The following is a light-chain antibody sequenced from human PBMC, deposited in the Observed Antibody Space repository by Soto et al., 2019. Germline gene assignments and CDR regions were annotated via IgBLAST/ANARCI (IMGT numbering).Light chain of an antibody. CDR2: EVN. J-gene: IGLJ1*01. Sequence: QSVLTQPASVSGSPGQSITISCTGTSSDVGGYNYVSWYQQHPSKAPKLMIYEVNNRPSGVSSRFSGSKSGNTASLTISRLQAEDEADYYCSSYTSSNTYVFGTGTKLTVL. CDR3: SSYTSSNTYV. CDR1: SSDVGGYNY. V-gene: IGLV2-14*01.